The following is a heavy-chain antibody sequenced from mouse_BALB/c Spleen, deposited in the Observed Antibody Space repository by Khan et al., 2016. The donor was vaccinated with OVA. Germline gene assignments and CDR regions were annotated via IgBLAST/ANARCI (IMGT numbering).Heavy chain of an antibody. V-gene: IGHV14-1*02. Sequence: EVELVESGAELVRPGALVKMSCKASGFTITNYYMHWVKQRPEQGLVWIGRIDPENGNTIYDTQFQGKASITSDTSSNTAYLQLSSLTSEDTAVNYCARYGYSHWFAYWGQGTSVTVSA. CDR2: IDPENGNT. CDR1: GFTITNYY. J-gene: IGHJ3*01. D-gene: IGHD2-3*01. CDR3: ARYGYSHWFAY.